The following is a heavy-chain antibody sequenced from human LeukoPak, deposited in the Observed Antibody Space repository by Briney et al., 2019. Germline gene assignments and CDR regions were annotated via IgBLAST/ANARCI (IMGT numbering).Heavy chain of an antibody. CDR3: AREAAAYCGGDCWVDY. Sequence: PGRSLRLSCSASGFTFSTYAMHWVRQAPGKGLEWVAVISYDGTNKYYADSVKGRFTVSRDNSRNTLYLQMNSLRPGDTAIYYCAREAAAYCGGDCWVDYWGQGTLVTVSS. D-gene: IGHD2-21*02. CDR2: ISYDGTNK. V-gene: IGHV3-30-3*01. J-gene: IGHJ4*02. CDR1: GFTFSTYA.